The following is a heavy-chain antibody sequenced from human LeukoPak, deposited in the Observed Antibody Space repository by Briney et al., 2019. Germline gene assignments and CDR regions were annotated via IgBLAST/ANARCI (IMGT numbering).Heavy chain of an antibody. J-gene: IGHJ4*02. D-gene: IGHD6-13*01. V-gene: IGHV1-2*02. CDR1: GYTFTFYY. CDR3: ARSGSPGIAAAFFDY. Sequence: ASVTVSFKSSGYTFTFYYMHWVRQAPGQGLEWMGWINPNSGGTNYAQKFQGRVTMTSDTSISTAYMELSRLRSDDTAVYYCARSGSPGIAAAFFDYWGQGTLVTVSS. CDR2: INPNSGGT.